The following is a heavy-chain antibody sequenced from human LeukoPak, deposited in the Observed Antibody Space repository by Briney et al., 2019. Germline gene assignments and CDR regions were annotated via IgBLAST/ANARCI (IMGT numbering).Heavy chain of an antibody. CDR2: IYYDSSHI. CDR1: RFTFSNSA. Sequence: GGSLRLSCAASRFTFSNSAMYWVRQVPGEGLEWVSSIYYDSSHIYYAASVRGRFTISRDNARNSVYLQMNSLRVEDTAVYYCARDPLRYLRVGHYDYWGQGTLVAVSS. V-gene: IGHV3-21*01. CDR3: ARDPLRYLRVGHYDY. D-gene: IGHD3-9*01. J-gene: IGHJ4*02.